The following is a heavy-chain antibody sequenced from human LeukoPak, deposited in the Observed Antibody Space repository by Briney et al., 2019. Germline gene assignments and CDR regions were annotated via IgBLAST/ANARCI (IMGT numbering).Heavy chain of an antibody. V-gene: IGHV4-31*03. D-gene: IGHD3-10*01. CDR2: IYYSGST. CDR3: ARGRVNTMVRGANYYYGMDV. Sequence: SETLSLTCTASGGSISSGGYYWSWIRQHPGKGLEWIGYIYYSGSTYYNPSLKSRVTISVDTSKNQFSLKLSSVTAADTAVYYCARGRVNTMVRGANYYYGMDVWGKGTTATVSS. J-gene: IGHJ6*04. CDR1: GGSISSGGYY.